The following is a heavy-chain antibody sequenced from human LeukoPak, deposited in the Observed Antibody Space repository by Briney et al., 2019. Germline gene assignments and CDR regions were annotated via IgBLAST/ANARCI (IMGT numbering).Heavy chain of an antibody. Sequence: PGRSLRLSCAACGFTFDDYAMQWVRQAPGKGVEWVSGISWNSGSIGYADSVKGRFTITRDNAKNSLYLQMNSLRAEDTALYDCAKGPPRGSNSPNCFDPWGQGTLVTVSS. V-gene: IGHV3-9*01. CDR3: AKGPPRGSNSPNCFDP. CDR1: GFTFDDYA. CDR2: ISWNSGSI. J-gene: IGHJ5*02. D-gene: IGHD2-21*01.